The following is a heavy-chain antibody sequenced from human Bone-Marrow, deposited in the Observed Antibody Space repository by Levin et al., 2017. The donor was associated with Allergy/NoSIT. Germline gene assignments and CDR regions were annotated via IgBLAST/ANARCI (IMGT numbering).Heavy chain of an antibody. J-gene: IGHJ4*02. CDR3: ARDQRGYFDN. Sequence: PGGSLRLSCAASGFTFSSYNMNWVRQAPGKGLEWVSSISYGSGNIYYADSVKGRFTISRDNAKNSLYLQMDSLRAEDSAVYYCARDQRGYFDNWGQGTLVTVSS. CDR1: GFTFSSYN. V-gene: IGHV3-21*06. CDR2: ISYGSGNI. D-gene: IGHD3-10*01.